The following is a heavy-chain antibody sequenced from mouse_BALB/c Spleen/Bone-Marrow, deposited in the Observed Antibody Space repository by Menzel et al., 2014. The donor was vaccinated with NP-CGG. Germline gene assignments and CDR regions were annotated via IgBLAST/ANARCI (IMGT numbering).Heavy chain of an antibody. V-gene: IGHV1S22*01. CDR3: TRGYYPYYYAMDY. J-gene: IGHJ4*01. CDR1: GYTFTSYW. Sequence: LQQSGSELVRPGASVKLSCKASGYTFTSYWMHWVKQRHGQGLEWIGNIYPGSGSTNYDEKFKSKGTLTVDTSSSSAYMHLSSLTSEASAVYYFTRGYYPYYYAMDYWGQGTSVTVSS. CDR2: IYPGSGST. D-gene: IGHD2-3*01.